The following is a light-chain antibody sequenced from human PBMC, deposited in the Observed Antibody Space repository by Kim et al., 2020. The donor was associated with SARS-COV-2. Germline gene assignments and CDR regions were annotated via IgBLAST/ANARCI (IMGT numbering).Light chain of an antibody. V-gene: IGKV3-20*01. Sequence: LSLSPGDSATLSCRASQSVTSDYLAWYQQKPGQAPRRLIYAAASRATGIPDRFRGSGSGTDFTLTIKRLEPDDFAVYYCQQYGSSFGQGTKVDIK. CDR1: QSVTSDY. J-gene: IGKJ1*01. CDR3: QQYGSS. CDR2: AAA.